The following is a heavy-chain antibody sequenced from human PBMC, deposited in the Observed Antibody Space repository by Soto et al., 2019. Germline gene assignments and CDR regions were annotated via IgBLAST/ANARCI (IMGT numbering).Heavy chain of an antibody. Sequence: PSETLSLTCTVSGGSVTNSSYYWGWIRQSPGKGLEWIGSVYYRGRSYSKSSVKSRVTISVDTSKNRFSLSLSSVTASDTAVYFCVSQRTTVPTQAYFDYWGPGALVTSPQ. CDR3: VSQRTTVPTQAYFDY. J-gene: IGHJ4*02. CDR2: VYYRGRS. CDR1: GGSVTNSSYY. V-gene: IGHV4-39*01. D-gene: IGHD4-17*01.